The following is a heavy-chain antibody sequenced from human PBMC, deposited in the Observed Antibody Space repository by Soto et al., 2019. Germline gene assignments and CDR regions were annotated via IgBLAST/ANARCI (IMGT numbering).Heavy chain of an antibody. Sequence: QVQLQESGPGLVKPSQTLSLTCTVSGGSISSGGYYWSWIRQHPGKGLGWIGYIYYSGSTYSNPSLKSRVTISVGTSKNQFSLKLSSVTAADTAVYYCARGGIAAAAPPDYWGQGTLVTVSS. D-gene: IGHD6-13*01. V-gene: IGHV4-31*03. CDR1: GGSISSGGYY. CDR2: IYYSGST. CDR3: ARGGIAAAAPPDY. J-gene: IGHJ4*02.